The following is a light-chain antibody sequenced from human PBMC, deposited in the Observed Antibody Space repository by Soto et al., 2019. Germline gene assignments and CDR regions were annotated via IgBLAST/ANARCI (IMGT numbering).Light chain of an antibody. Sequence: QSALTQPRSVSGSLGHSVTISCTGTSSDVGGYNYVSWYQHHPGKAPKIVIYDVYKWPPGVSDRFSGSKSGNTASLTISGLQAEDEADYYCCSYEGTHSSVFFGGGTKLTVL. V-gene: IGLV2-11*01. CDR2: DVY. CDR1: SSDVGGYNY. J-gene: IGLJ2*01. CDR3: CSYEGTHSSVF.